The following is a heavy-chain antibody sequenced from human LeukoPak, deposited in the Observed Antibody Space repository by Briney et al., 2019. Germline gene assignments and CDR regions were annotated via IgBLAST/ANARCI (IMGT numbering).Heavy chain of an antibody. CDR2: MNPNSGNT. CDR3: ARTQNVVVTAIYAFDI. D-gene: IGHD2-21*02. CDR1: GYTFTSYD. V-gene: IGHV1-8*03. J-gene: IGHJ3*02. Sequence: ASVKVSCKASGYTFTSYDINWVRQATGQGLEWMGWMNPNSGNTGYAQKFQGRVTITRNTSISTAYMELSSLRSEDTAVYYCARTQNVVVTAIYAFDIWGQGTMVTVSS.